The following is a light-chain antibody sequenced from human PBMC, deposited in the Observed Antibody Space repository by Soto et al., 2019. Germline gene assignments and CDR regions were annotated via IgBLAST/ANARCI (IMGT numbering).Light chain of an antibody. CDR2: DAS. CDR1: QDISNY. Sequence: DLQMTQSPSSLSASVGDRVTITCQASQDISNYLNWYQQKPGKAPKLLIYDASNLETGVPSRFSGSGSGTAFTFTISSLQPEDIATYYCQQYDNLLTFGPGTKVDIK. J-gene: IGKJ3*01. V-gene: IGKV1-33*01. CDR3: QQYDNLLT.